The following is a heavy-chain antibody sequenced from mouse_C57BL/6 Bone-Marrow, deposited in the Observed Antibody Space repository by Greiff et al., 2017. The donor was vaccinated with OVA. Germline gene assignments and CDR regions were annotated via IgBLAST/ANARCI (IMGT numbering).Heavy chain of an antibody. D-gene: IGHD3-2*02. CDR1: GYSFTDYN. CDR2: INPNYGTT. CDR3: AREGGSGYVRFAY. J-gene: IGHJ3*01. V-gene: IGHV1-39*01. Sequence: VQLQQSGPELVKPGASVKISCKASGYSFTDYNMNWVKQSNGKSLEWIGVINPNYGTTSYNQKFKGKATLTVDQSSSTAYMQLNSLTSKDTAVYYGAREGGSGYVRFAYWGQGTLVTVSA.